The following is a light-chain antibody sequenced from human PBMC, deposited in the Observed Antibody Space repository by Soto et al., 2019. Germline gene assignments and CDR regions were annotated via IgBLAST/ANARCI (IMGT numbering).Light chain of an antibody. V-gene: IGKV3-11*01. CDR3: QERTNWPSLT. J-gene: IGKJ4*01. CDR1: QSVYSF. Sequence: EIVLTQSPATLSLSPGERATLSCRASQSVYSFLARYQQKPGQAPRLLIYDASNRATGIPARFSGSGSGTDFTLTISSLEPEDFAVYYCQERTNWPSLTFGGGTKVEIK. CDR2: DAS.